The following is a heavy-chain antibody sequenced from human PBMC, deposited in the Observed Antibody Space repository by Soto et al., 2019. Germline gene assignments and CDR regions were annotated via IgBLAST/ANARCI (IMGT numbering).Heavy chain of an antibody. CDR1: GFTFSSYG. J-gene: IGHJ6*02. CDR3: AKAKLQTYGDYVPRSLGGMDV. Sequence: GGSLRLSCAASGFTFSSYGMHWVRQAPGKGLEWVAVISYDGSNKYYADSVKGRFTISRDNSKNTLYLQMNSLRAEDTAVYYCAKAKLQTYGDYVPRSLGGMDVWGQGTTVTVSS. CDR2: ISYDGSNK. V-gene: IGHV3-30*18. D-gene: IGHD4-17*01.